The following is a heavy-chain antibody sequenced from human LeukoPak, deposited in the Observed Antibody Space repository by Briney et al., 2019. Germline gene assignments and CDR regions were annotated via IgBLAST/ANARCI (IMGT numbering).Heavy chain of an antibody. J-gene: IGHJ4*02. V-gene: IGHV3-30*03. CDR1: GFTFSTSG. CDR2: ISYDGSNK. Sequence: GGSLRLSCTASGFTFSTSGMHWVRQAAGKGLEWVALISYDGSNKYYADSVKGRFTISRDNSKNTLYLQMNSLRAEDTAVYYCARDTAMDQWGQGTLVTVSS. CDR3: ARDTAMDQ. D-gene: IGHD5-18*01.